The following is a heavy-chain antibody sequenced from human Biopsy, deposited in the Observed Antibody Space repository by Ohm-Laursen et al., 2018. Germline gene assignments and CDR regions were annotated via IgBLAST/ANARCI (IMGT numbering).Heavy chain of an antibody. Sequence: SSVKVSCKAPGGNFSNYGVNWVRQAPGQGLEWLGGNIPILGTGNYAQKFQDRVTVAADTSTSTATMELRSLRSDDTAVYYCATKLTGYFHHWGQGTLVIVSS. D-gene: IGHD3-9*01. CDR3: ATKLTGYFHH. V-gene: IGHV1-69*06. J-gene: IGHJ1*01. CDR2: NIPILGTG. CDR1: GGNFSNYG.